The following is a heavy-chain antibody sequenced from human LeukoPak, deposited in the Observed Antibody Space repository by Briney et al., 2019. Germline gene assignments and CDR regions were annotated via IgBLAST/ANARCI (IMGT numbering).Heavy chain of an antibody. CDR2: IYYSGST. V-gene: IGHV4-31*03. Sequence: KPSQTLSLTCTVSGVSISSGGYYWSCIRQHPGKGLEWIGYIYYSGSTYYNPSLKNRVTISVDTSKNQFSLKLSSVTAADTAVYYCARCGKDGDYVQNWGQGTLVTVSS. J-gene: IGHJ4*02. CDR1: GVSISSGGYY. CDR3: ARCGKDGDYVQN. D-gene: IGHD4-17*01.